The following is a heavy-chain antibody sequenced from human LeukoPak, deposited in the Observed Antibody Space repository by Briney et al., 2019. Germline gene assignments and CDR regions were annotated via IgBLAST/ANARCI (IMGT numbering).Heavy chain of an antibody. CDR3: ARDHRPRDCSSTSCYPQGGYYYYGMDV. J-gene: IGHJ6*02. CDR2: IYYSGST. D-gene: IGHD2-2*01. Sequence: SETLSLTCTVSGGSTSSYYWSWIRQPPGKGLEWIGYIYYSGSTNYNPSLKSRVTISVDTSKNQFSLRLSSVTAADTAVYYCARDHRPRDCSSTSCYPQGGYYYYGMDVWGQGTTVTVSS. CDR1: GGSTSSYY. V-gene: IGHV4-59*01.